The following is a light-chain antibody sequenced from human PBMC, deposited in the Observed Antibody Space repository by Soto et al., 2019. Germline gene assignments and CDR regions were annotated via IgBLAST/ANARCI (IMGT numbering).Light chain of an antibody. Sequence: EIVMTQSPAILSVSPGERATLSCRASQSVRSKLAWYQQKPGQGPMLLIYGASTRAPGVPARFSGSGSGTECTLTISSLQSEDFAVYYCQQHNDWPPWTFGQGTKVEI. J-gene: IGKJ1*01. CDR2: GAS. V-gene: IGKV3-15*01. CDR1: QSVRSK. CDR3: QQHNDWPPWT.